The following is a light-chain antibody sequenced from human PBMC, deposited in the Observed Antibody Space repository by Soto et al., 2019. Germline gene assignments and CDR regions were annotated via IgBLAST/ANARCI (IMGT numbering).Light chain of an antibody. CDR1: TSDVGGYKY. Sequence: QSALTQPPSASGSPGQSVTISCTGTTSDVGGYKYVSWYEQHPGKAPKLMIYEVSKRPSGVPDRFSGSKSGNTASLTDSGLQAQDEADYYCSSYAGSNNLVFGGGTKLTVL. J-gene: IGLJ2*01. CDR3: SSYAGSNNLV. V-gene: IGLV2-8*01. CDR2: EVS.